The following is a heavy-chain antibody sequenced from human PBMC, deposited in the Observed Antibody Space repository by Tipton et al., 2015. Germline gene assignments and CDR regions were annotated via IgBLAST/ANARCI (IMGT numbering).Heavy chain of an antibody. CDR3: ARDESYYGVYFDY. Sequence: SLRLSCAASGFTFSSYEMNWVRQAPGTGMEWVSYISGSGGTTYYADSVKGRFTISRDNAKNSLYLQMNSLRVEDTAVYYCARDESYYGVYFDYWGQGTLVTVSS. CDR1: GFTFSSYE. D-gene: IGHD1-26*01. CDR2: ISGSGGTT. V-gene: IGHV3-48*03. J-gene: IGHJ4*02.